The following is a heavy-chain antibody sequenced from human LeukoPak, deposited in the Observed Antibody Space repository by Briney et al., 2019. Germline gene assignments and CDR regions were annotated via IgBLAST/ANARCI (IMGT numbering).Heavy chain of an antibody. V-gene: IGHV3-53*01. CDR1: GLTVSSNC. CDR2: IYSGGNT. D-gene: IGHD3-3*01. J-gene: IGHJ4*02. CDR3: AREGADDFWSGYFRDRMFDY. Sequence: GGSLRLSCTASGLTVSSNCMSWVRQAPGKGLEWVSFIYSGGNTYYADSVKGRFTISRDNSKNTFHLQMNSLRAEDTAVYYCAREGADDFWSGYFRDRMFDYWGQGTLVTVSS.